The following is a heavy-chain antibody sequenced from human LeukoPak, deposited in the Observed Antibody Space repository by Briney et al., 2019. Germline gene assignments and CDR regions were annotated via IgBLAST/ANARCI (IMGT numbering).Heavy chain of an antibody. CDR2: ISGSGGNT. D-gene: IGHD5-24*01. J-gene: IGHJ4*02. V-gene: IGHV3-23*01. Sequence: GGSLRLSCAASGFTFSSYAMSWVRQAPGKGLESVSAISGSGGNTYYADSVKGRFTISRDNSKSTLYLQMNSLRAEDTAVYYCAKDRGERWLQFWDSWGQGTLVTVSS. CDR3: AKDRGERWLQFWDS. CDR1: GFTFSSYA.